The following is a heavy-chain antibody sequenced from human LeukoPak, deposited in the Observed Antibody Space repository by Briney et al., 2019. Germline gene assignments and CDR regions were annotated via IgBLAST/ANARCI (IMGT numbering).Heavy chain of an antibody. D-gene: IGHD1-26*01. V-gene: IGHV4-39*01. J-gene: IGHJ6*02. CDR1: GGSISSGSYY. CDR2: IYYSGST. Sequence: SETLSLTCTVSGGSISSGSYYWGWIRQPPGKGLEWIGSIYYSGSTYYNPSLKSRVTISVDRPKKQFSLKLSSVTAADTAVYYCARCVVHDGSPRGMDVWGQGTTVTVSS. CDR3: ARCVVHDGSPRGMDV.